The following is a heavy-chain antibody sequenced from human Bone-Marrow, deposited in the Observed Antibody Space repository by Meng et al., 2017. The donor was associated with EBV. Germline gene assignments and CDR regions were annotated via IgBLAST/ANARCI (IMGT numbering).Heavy chain of an antibody. D-gene: IGHD3-16*01. J-gene: IGHJ4*02. V-gene: IGHV3-21*01. CDR2: IDYGGIST. CDR3: VREEYDPRDF. Sequence: EVQLVESGXXXXXPXXAXXLSCAASGFIFNNYRMNWVRQAPGKGLEWVPVIDYGGISTYYADSVKGRFTISRDNAKNSVSLQMNNLRAEDTAVYYCVREEYDPRDFWGQGTLVTVSS. CDR1: GFIFNNYR.